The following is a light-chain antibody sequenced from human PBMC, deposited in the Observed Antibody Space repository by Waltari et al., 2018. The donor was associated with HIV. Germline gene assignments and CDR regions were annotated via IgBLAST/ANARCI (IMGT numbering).Light chain of an antibody. CDR1: SLGEKY. CDR3: QAWDSGTVV. CDR2: QDN. J-gene: IGLJ3*02. Sequence: SYEVTQPPSVSVSPGQTASITCSGDSLGEKYTSWYQQRPGQSPVLVIYQDNYRTSGIPDRFSGSNSGNTATLTISGTQSMDEADYYCQAWDSGTVVFGGGTKLTVL. V-gene: IGLV3-1*01.